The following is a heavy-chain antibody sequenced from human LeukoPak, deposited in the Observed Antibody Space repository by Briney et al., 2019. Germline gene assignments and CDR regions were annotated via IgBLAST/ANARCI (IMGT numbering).Heavy chain of an antibody. Sequence: GGSLRLSCAASGFTFSSYEMNWVRQAPGKGLEWVSYISSSGSTIYYADSVKGRFTISRDNAKNSLYLQMNSLRAEDTAVYYCARGSQRGYCYYYMDVWGKWTTVTISS. D-gene: IGHD3-10*01. CDR2: ISSSGSTI. J-gene: IGHJ6*03. CDR3: ARGSQRGYCYYYMDV. V-gene: IGHV3-48*03. CDR1: GFTFSSYE.